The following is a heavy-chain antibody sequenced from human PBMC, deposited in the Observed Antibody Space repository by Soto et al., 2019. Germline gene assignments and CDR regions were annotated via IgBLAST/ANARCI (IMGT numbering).Heavy chain of an antibody. CDR1: GGSISDETYY. CDR3: ARLHCDSPNCVPLDP. CDR2: IYYSGTS. D-gene: IGHD2-2*01. Sequence: QLQLQESGPGLVKPSETLSLTCTVSGGSISDETYYWGWIRQPPGKGLEWMGSIYYSGTSSYNPSLKSRVTMSVDTSKKQLSLRLRSVTAADTAVYYCARLHCDSPNCVPLDPWGQGTLVIVSS. J-gene: IGHJ5*02. V-gene: IGHV4-39*01.